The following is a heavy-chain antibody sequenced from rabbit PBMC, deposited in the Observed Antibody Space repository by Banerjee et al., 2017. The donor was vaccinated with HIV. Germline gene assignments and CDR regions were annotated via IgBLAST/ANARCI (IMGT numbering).Heavy chain of an antibody. V-gene: IGHV1S47*01. CDR3: ARDTGTSFSTYGMDL. J-gene: IGHJ6*01. CDR1: GFDFSSYG. D-gene: IGHD7-1*01. CDR2: IDPIFGST. Sequence: QEQLVESGGGLVQPGGSLQLSCKASGFDFSSYGVSWVRQGPGKGLEWIGYIDPIFGSTVYASWVNGRFTISRENTQNTLYLQLNSLTVADTATYFCARDTGTSFSTYGMDLWGPGTLVTVS.